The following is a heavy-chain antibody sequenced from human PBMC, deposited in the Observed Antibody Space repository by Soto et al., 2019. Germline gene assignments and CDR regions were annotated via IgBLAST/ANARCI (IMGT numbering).Heavy chain of an antibody. V-gene: IGHV4-59*01. J-gene: IGHJ6*02. Sequence: PSETLSLTCTVSGGSISRYYWRWIRQPPGKGLEWIGYIYYSGSTNYNPSLKSRVTISVDTSKNQFSLKLSSVTAADTAVYYCARAEDTAMVYYYGMDVWGQGTTVTVSS. CDR3: ARAEDTAMVYYYGMDV. CDR1: GGSISRYY. CDR2: IYYSGST. D-gene: IGHD5-18*01.